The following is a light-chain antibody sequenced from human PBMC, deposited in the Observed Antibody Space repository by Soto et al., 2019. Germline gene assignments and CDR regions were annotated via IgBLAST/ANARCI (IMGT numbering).Light chain of an antibody. CDR3: QQPKSFPLT. CDR1: QDINSW. V-gene: IGKV1-12*01. Sequence: IQMTQSPSSVSASVGDRVTITCRASQDINSWLTWYQQKPGKAPKVLIYIASRLQPGVPSRFSGRGSGTDFSLTISNLQPEDFATYFCQQPKSFPLTFGG. CDR2: IAS. J-gene: IGKJ4*01.